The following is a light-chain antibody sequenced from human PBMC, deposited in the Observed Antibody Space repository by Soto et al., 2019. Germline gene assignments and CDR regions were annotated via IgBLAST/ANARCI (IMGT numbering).Light chain of an antibody. Sequence: VLMQSPDTLSLSPGERATLSCRASQSVNSNYLAWYQQKPGQAPRLLIYGASNRATGIPDRFSGSGSGTDFTLTISRLEPEDFAVYYCQQYGSSGTFGQGTKVDIK. CDR3: QQYGSSGT. J-gene: IGKJ1*01. CDR1: QSVNSNY. V-gene: IGKV3-20*01. CDR2: GAS.